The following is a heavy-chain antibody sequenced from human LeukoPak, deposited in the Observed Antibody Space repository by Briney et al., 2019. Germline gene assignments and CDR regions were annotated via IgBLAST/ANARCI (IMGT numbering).Heavy chain of an antibody. CDR3: AREGSTGDFDH. CDR1: GFTFSSYS. Sequence: GGSLRLSCAASGFTFSSYSMNWVRQAPGKGLEWVSSISSSSSYIYYADSVKGRFTISRDNAKNSLYLQMNSLRAEDTAVYYCAREGSTGDFDHWGQGTLVTVSS. D-gene: IGHD4-11*01. J-gene: IGHJ4*02. CDR2: ISSSSSYI. V-gene: IGHV3-21*01.